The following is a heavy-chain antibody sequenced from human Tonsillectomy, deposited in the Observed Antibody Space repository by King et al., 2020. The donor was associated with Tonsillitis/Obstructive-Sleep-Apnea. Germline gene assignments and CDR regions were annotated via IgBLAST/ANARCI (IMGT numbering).Heavy chain of an antibody. J-gene: IGHJ4*02. CDR3: AREGDYSSTNYFDY. V-gene: IGHV4-39*02. Sequence: QVQLQESGPGLVKPSETLSLTCTVSGGSISSSTYYWGWIRQPPGKGLEWIGSIYYSGSTYYNPSLKSRVTISVDTSKNQFSLKLSSVTAADTAVYYCAREGDYSSTNYFDYWGQGTLVTVSS. CDR2: IYYSGST. D-gene: IGHD6-13*01. CDR1: GGSISSSTYY.